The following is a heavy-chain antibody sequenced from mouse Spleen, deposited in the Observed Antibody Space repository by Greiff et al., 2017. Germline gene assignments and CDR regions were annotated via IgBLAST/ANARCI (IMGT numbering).Heavy chain of an antibody. J-gene: IGHJ4*01. Sequence: VQLQQSGPVLVKPGASVKMSCKASGYTFTDYYMNWVKQSHGKSLEWIGVINPYNGGTSYNQKFKGKATLTVDKSSSTAYMELNSLTSEDSAVYYCARYYYDYSYAMDYWGQGTSVTVSS. D-gene: IGHD2-4*01. CDR2: INPYNGGT. V-gene: IGHV1-19*01. CDR1: GYTFTDYY. CDR3: ARYYYDYSYAMDY.